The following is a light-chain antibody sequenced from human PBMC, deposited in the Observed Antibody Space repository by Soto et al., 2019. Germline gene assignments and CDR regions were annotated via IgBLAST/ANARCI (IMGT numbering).Light chain of an antibody. J-gene: IGKJ1*01. CDR3: HQYGNWPLTWT. CDR2: AAS. V-gene: IGKV3-15*01. CDR1: QSVSSN. Sequence: EIVMTQSPATLSVSPGDRATLSCRASQSVSSNLAWYQQKPGQAPWLLIFAASTRATGVPARFSGSGSGTDFTLTISSLQSEDFAVYYCHQYGNWPLTWTFAQGTKVDIK.